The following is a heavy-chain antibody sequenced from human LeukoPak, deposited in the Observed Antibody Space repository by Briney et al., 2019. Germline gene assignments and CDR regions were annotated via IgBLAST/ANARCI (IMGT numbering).Heavy chain of an antibody. CDR1: GGSISSSSYY. D-gene: IGHD3-22*01. Sequence: SETLSLTCTVSGGSISSSSYYWGWIRQPPGKGLEWIGSIYYSGSTYYSPSLKSRVTISIDTSKNQFSLKLSSVTAADTAVYYCARRANRYYYDSSGYLATFPYFDYWGQGTLVTVSS. J-gene: IGHJ4*02. CDR3: ARRANRYYYDSSGYLATFPYFDY. V-gene: IGHV4-39*01. CDR2: IYYSGST.